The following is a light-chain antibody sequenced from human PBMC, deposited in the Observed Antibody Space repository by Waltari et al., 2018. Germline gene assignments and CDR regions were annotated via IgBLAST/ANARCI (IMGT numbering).Light chain of an antibody. V-gene: IGLV2-23*02. Sequence: QSALAQPASVSGSPGQSITISCTGSTSDVGRYHLVSWYQQHPGKAPKLIIYEVTKMDSGIPDRYAGSKSGNAASLTISGLQAGDEGDYYCCSYAGISTWVFGGGNKVTVL. CDR1: TSDVGRYHL. CDR2: EVT. CDR3: CSYAGISTWV. J-gene: IGLJ3*02.